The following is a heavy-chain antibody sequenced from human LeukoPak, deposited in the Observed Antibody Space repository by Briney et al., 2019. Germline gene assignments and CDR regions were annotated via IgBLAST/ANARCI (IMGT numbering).Heavy chain of an antibody. CDR3: ARDTAPDTPYYGSGNNWFDP. CDR1: GGSFSGYY. D-gene: IGHD3-10*01. J-gene: IGHJ5*02. CDR2: INHSGST. Sequence: SETLSLTCAVYGGSFSGYYWSWIRQPPGKGLEWNGEINHSGSTNYNLSLKSRVPISVDTSKTQFSLKLSSVTAADTAVYYCARDTAPDTPYYGSGNNWFDPWGQGTLVTVSS. V-gene: IGHV4-34*01.